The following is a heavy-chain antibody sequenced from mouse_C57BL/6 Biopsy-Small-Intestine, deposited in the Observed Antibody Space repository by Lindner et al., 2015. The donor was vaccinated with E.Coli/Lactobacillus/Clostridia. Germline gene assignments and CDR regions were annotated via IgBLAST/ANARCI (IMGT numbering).Heavy chain of an antibody. J-gene: IGHJ2*01. V-gene: IGHV1-20*01. CDR1: DFSFTGYL. CDR2: INPYNGDT. D-gene: IGHD2-12*01. Sequence: VQLQESGPELVKPGTSVKISCKASDFSFTGYLMNWVKQSRGKSLEWIGHINPYNGDTFYNQKFKGKATLTVDKSSSTAHMELRSLTSEDSAVYYCARQDYSLYYFDYWGQGTTLTVSS. CDR3: ARQDYSLYYFDY.